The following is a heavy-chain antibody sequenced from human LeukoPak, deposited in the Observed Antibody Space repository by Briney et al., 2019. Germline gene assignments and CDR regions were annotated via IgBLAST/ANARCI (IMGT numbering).Heavy chain of an antibody. Sequence: SETLSLTCAVYGGSFSGYYWSWIRQPPGKGLEWIGEINHSGSTNYNPSLKSRVTISGDTSKNRFSLNLNFVTAADTAVYYCARVNDFWSGYEFDPWGQGTLVTVSS. J-gene: IGHJ5*02. CDR3: ARVNDFWSGYEFDP. D-gene: IGHD3-3*01. CDR1: GGSFSGYY. V-gene: IGHV4-34*01. CDR2: INHSGST.